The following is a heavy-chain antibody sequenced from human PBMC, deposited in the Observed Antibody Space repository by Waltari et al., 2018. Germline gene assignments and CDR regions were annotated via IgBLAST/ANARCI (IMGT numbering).Heavy chain of an antibody. CDR2: IYYSGST. J-gene: IGHJ5*02. Sequence: QVQLQESGPGLVKPSETLSLTCTVSGGAISSYYWSWIRQPPGKGLEWIGYIYYSGSTNYNPSLKSRVTISVDTSKNQFSLKLSSVTAADTAVYYCARLGVQQLRGFDPWGQGTLVTVSS. CDR3: ARLGVQQLRGFDP. CDR1: GGAISSYY. V-gene: IGHV4-59*12. D-gene: IGHD6-13*01.